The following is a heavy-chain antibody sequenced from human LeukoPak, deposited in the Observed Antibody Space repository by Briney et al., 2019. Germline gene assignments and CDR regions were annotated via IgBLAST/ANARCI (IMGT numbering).Heavy chain of an antibody. CDR1: GGSFSGYY. CDR2: VNHSGST. D-gene: IGHD6-19*01. V-gene: IGHV4-34*01. CDR3: ARGGSGWYRGWFDP. J-gene: IGHJ5*02. Sequence: SETLSLTCAVYGGSFSGYYWSWIRQPPGKGLEWIGEVNHSGSTNYNPSLKSRVTISVDTSKNQFSLKLSSVTAADTAVYYCARGGSGWYRGWFDPWGQGTLVTVSS.